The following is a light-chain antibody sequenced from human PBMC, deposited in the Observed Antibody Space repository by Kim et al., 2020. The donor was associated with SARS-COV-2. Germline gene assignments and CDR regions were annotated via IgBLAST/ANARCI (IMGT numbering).Light chain of an antibody. CDR2: DVS. J-gene: IGLJ1*01. CDR1: SSDVGGYNS. CDR3: SSYTSSTTRV. Sequence: GQSITISCTGTSSDVGGYNSVSWYQQHPGRAPKLMIYDVSNRPSGVSSRFSGSKSGNTASRTISGLQAEDEAEYYCSSYTSSTTRVFGSGTKVTVL. V-gene: IGLV2-14*03.